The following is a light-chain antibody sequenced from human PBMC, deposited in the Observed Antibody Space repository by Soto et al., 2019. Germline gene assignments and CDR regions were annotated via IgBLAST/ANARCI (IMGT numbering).Light chain of an antibody. CDR2: DVS. J-gene: IGLJ1*01. CDR1: SSDVGGYNY. V-gene: IGLV2-8*01. Sequence: QSVLTQPPSASGSPGQSVTISCTGTSSDVGGYNYVSWYQQHPGKAPKLMIYDVSKQPSGVPDRFSGSKSGNTASLTVSGLQAEDEADYYCSSYAGTNIHYVFGTGTKLTVL. CDR3: SSYAGTNIHYV.